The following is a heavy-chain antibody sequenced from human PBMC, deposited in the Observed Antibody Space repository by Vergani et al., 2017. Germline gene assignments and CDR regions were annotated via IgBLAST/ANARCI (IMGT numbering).Heavy chain of an antibody. V-gene: IGHV4-31*01. CDR1: GGSISSGGYY. Sequence: QVQLQESDPGLVKPSQTLSLTCTVSGGSISSGGYYWSWIRQHPGKGMEWIGYIYYSGSTYYNPSLKCLVTISVDTSKNKCSLTLRSVTAADAAVYYCARGKDYGDYVGTSYWFDPWGQGTLVTVSS. CDR2: IYYSGST. J-gene: IGHJ5*02. D-gene: IGHD4-17*01. CDR3: ARGKDYGDYVGTSYWFDP.